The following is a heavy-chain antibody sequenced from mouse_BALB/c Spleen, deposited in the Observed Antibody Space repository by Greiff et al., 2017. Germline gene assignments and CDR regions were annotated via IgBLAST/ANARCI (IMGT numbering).Heavy chain of an antibody. J-gene: IGHJ3*01. Sequence: VQLVESGPELVKPGASVKISCKASGYTFTDYYINWVKQKPGQGLEWIGWIYPGSGNTKYNEKFKGKATLTVDTSSSTAYMQLSSLTSEDTAVYFCARGDRHDKGGWFAYWGQGTLVTVSA. CDR2: IYPGSGNT. V-gene: IGHV1-84*02. D-gene: IGHD2-14*01. CDR3: ARGDRHDKGGWFAY. CDR1: GYTFTDYY.